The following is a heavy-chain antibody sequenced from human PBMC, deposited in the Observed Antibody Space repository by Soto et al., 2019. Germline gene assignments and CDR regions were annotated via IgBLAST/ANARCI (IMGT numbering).Heavy chain of an antibody. J-gene: IGHJ4*02. CDR3: ARPPPRYCGGGSCSPGRDS. CDR1: GGSFSGYY. V-gene: IGHV4-34*01. Sequence: PSETLSLTYAVYGGSFSGYYWSWIRQPPGKGLEWIGEINHSGSTNYNPSLKSRVTISVDTSKNQFSLKLSSVTAPDTAWYYCARPPPRYCGGGSCSPGRDSWGQGPLVTVSS. D-gene: IGHD2-15*01. CDR2: INHSGST.